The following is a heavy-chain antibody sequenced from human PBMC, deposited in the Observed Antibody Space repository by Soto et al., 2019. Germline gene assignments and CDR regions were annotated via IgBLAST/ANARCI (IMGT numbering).Heavy chain of an antibody. Sequence: GGSLRLSCAASGFTFSNYGMSWVRQAPGKGLEWCSTIRLSDGGTYYADSLKGRFTISRDNSKNTLYLQMNSLRAEDTAFYYCAKTRDYNDYPHFEYWGQGTLVTVSS. J-gene: IGHJ4*02. V-gene: IGHV3-23*01. CDR1: GFTFSNYG. D-gene: IGHD4-17*01. CDR2: IRLSDGGT. CDR3: AKTRDYNDYPHFEY.